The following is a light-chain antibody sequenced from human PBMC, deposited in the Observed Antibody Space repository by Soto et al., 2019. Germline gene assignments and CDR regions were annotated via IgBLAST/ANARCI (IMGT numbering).Light chain of an antibody. CDR2: LQRSGNF. CDR1: SGHSGYV. J-gene: IGLJ1*01. Sequence: QSVLTQSSSASASLGSSVKLTCTLSSGHSGYVIAWHQQQPGKAPRYLMKLQRSGNFNKGSGVPDRFSGSSSGADRYLTISNLQSEDEADYYCSSYTSSSTYVFGTGTKVTVL. V-gene: IGLV4-60*03. CDR3: SSYTSSSTYV.